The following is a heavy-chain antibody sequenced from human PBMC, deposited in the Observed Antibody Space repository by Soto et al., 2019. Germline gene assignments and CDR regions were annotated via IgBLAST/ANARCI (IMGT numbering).Heavy chain of an antibody. D-gene: IGHD3-16*01. J-gene: IGHJ5*01. Sequence: PSETLSLTCAVYGGSFSGYYWSWIRQPPGKGLEWIGEINHSGSTNYNPSLKSRVTILLDNSKDQFSLTLTSVTAADTAIYYCATVLHDYGTNWVDSWGQGTQVTVS. CDR1: GGSFSGYY. CDR2: INHSGST. V-gene: IGHV4-34*01. CDR3: ATVLHDYGTNWVDS.